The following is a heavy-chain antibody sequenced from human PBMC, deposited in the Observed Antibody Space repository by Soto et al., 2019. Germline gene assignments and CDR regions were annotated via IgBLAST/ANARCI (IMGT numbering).Heavy chain of an antibody. CDR2: IYYSGST. Sequence: PSETLSLTCTVSGGSISSYYWSWIRQPPGKGLEWIGYIYYSGSTNYNPSLKSRVTISVDTSKNQFSLKLSSVTAADTAVYYCAKGSPLWFGELLLFDPWGQGTLVTVSS. V-gene: IGHV4-59*01. D-gene: IGHD3-10*01. CDR1: GGSISSYY. J-gene: IGHJ5*02. CDR3: AKGSPLWFGELLLFDP.